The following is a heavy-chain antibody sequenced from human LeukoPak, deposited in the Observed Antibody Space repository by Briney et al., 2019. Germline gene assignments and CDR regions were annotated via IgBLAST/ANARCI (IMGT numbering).Heavy chain of an antibody. Sequence: PGGSLRLSCTTSGITFSNSWMSWVRQAPGKGLEWVATIRPDGSEGYYADSVRGRFTISRDNSKNSFYLQMSSLRDEDTAVYYCAKDSHWILFDDWGQGTLVTVSS. CDR1: GITFSNSW. D-gene: IGHD2-2*03. CDR3: AKDSHWILFDD. J-gene: IGHJ4*02. CDR2: IRPDGSEG. V-gene: IGHV3-7*03.